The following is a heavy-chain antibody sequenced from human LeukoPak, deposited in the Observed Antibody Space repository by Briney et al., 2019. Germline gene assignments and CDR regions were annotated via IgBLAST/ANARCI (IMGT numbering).Heavy chain of an antibody. V-gene: IGHV4-39*01. J-gene: IGHJ4*02. CDR2: IYYSGST. CDR3: ARGGYYDSSGYYYFDY. CDR1: GGSIRSSSYY. Sequence: SETLSLTCTVSGGSIRSSSYYWGWFRQPPGKGLEWIGSIYYSGSTYYNPSLKSRVTISVDTSKNQFSLKLSSVTAADTAVYYCARGGYYDSSGYYYFDYWGQGTLVTVSS. D-gene: IGHD3-22*01.